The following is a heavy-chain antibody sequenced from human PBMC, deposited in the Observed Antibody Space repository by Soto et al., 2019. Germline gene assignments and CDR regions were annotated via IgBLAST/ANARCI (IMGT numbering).Heavy chain of an antibody. Sequence: SVKVSCKASGGTFSGYAISWVRQAPGQGLEWMGEIIPMFGTSNYAQKFQGRVTITADESTSTAYMELSSLRSEDTAVYYCARGSCSSTSCYKEYYFDLWGQGTLVTV. CDR2: IIPMFGTS. D-gene: IGHD2-2*02. CDR3: ARGSCSSTSCYKEYYFDL. J-gene: IGHJ4*02. CDR1: GGTFSGYA. V-gene: IGHV1-69*13.